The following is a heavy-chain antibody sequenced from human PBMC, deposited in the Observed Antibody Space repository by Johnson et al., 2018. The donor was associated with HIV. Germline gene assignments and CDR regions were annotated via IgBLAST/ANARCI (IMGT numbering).Heavy chain of an antibody. CDR2: ISGSGGST. CDR3: AKGDRYNWNYVSAFDI. V-gene: IGHV3-23*04. Sequence: MQLVESGGGWVKPGGSLSLSCAASGFTFSNYAMNWVRQAPGKGLEWVSAISGSGGSTYSVDSVKGRFTISRDNSKNTLYLQMNSLRAEDTAVYYCAKGDRYNWNYVSAFDIWGQGTMVTVSS. CDR1: GFTFSNYA. D-gene: IGHD1-7*01. J-gene: IGHJ3*02.